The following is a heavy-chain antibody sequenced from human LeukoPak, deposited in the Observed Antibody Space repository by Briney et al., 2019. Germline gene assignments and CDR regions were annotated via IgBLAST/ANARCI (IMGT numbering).Heavy chain of an antibody. CDR2: IYYSGST. J-gene: IGHJ6*02. CDR1: GGSISSYY. Sequence: PSETLSLTCTVSGGSISSYYWSWIRQPPGKGLEWIGYIYYSGSTNYNPSLKSRVTISVDTSKNQFSLKLSSVTAADTAVYYCARQRLRYHYGMDVWGQGTTVTVSS. D-gene: IGHD1-1*01. CDR3: ARQRLRYHYGMDV. V-gene: IGHV4-59*08.